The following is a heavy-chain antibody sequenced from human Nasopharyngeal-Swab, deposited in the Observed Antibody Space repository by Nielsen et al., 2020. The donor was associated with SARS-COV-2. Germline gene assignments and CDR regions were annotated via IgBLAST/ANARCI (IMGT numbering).Heavy chain of an antibody. Sequence: WVRQAPGQGLEWMGGIIPMFGTADYAQKFQGRVTISADESTRTAYMELSSLRSEDTAVYHCARVNDYIWGSHHWGQGTLVTVSS. J-gene: IGHJ5*02. V-gene: IGHV1-69*01. CDR2: IIPMFGTA. D-gene: IGHD3-16*01. CDR3: ARVNDYIWGSHH.